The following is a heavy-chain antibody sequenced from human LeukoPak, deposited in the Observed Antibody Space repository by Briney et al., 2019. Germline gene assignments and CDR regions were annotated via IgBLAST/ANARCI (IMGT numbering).Heavy chain of an antibody. D-gene: IGHD3-3*01. CDR2: INPNSGGT. J-gene: IGHJ3*02. Sequence: ASVKVSCKASGYTFTGYYMHWVRQAPGQGLEWMGWINPNSGGTNYAQKFQGRVTMTRDTSIRTAYMELSRLRSDDTAVYYCAHHGGGTIRIAAFDIWGQGTMVTVSS. CDR3: AHHGGGTIRIAAFDI. V-gene: IGHV1-2*02. CDR1: GYTFTGYY.